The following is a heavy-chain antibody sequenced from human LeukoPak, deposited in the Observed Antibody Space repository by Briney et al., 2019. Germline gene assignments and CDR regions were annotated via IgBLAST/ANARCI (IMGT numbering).Heavy chain of an antibody. CDR1: GGSFSGYY. CDR3: ARAVGATGERPRGCDDY. Sequence: PSETLSLTCADYGGSFSGYYWSWIRQPPGKGLEWIGEINHSGSTNYNPSLKSRVTISVDTSKNQFSLKLSSVTAADTAVYYCARAVGATGERPRGCDDYWGQGTLVTVSS. J-gene: IGHJ4*02. V-gene: IGHV4-34*01. D-gene: IGHD3-10*01. CDR2: INHSGST.